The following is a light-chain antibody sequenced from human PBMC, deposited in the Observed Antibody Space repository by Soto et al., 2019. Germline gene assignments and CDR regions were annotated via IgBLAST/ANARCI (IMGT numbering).Light chain of an antibody. CDR3: QQYNSYPWT. J-gene: IGKJ1*01. Sequence: DIQMTQSPSTLSASVGDRVTITCRASQSISSWLAWYQQKPGKAPKLLIHKASSLESGVPSRFSGSGSGTEFTLTISSLQPGEFATYYCQQYNSYPWTFGQGTKVEIK. CDR1: QSISSW. CDR2: KAS. V-gene: IGKV1-5*03.